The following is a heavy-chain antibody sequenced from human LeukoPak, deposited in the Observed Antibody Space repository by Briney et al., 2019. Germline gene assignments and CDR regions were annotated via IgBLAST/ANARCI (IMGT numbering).Heavy chain of an antibody. V-gene: IGHV4-39*07. D-gene: IGHD3-3*01. CDR3: ASRPPSGPFDY. CDR1: GGSISSSSYY. CDR2: IYYSGST. Sequence: PSETLSLTCTVSGGSISSSSYYWGWIRQPPGKGLEWIGSIYYSGSTYYNPSLKSRVTISVDTSKNQFSLKLSSVTAADTAVYYCASRPPSGPFDYWGQGTLVTVSS. J-gene: IGHJ4*02.